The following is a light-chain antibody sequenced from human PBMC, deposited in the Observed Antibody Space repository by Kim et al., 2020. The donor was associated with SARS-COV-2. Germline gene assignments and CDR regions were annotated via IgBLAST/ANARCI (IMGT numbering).Light chain of an antibody. CDR2: GAS. CDR3: LQDYNYPWM. V-gene: IGKV1-6*01. J-gene: IGKJ1*01. CDR1: QGIGDD. Sequence: IQMTQSPSSLSASIGDRVSITCRASQGIGDDLSWYQQKPGKAPDLLIYGASTLQSGVPSRFSGSGYGTYFTLTISSLQPEDFATYYCLQDYNYPWMFGQGTKVDIK.